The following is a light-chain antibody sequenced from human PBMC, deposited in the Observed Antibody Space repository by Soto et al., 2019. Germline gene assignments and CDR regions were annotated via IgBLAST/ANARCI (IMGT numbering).Light chain of an antibody. CDR1: QRVSND. J-gene: IGKJ2*01. Sequence: EIVMTQSPDTLSVSPGERVTLSCKASQRVSNDLAWYQQKPGQAPRLVIYGASTRATGIPARFSGGGSGTEFTLTISSLQSEDFAVYYCQQYETFGQGTKLEIK. CDR2: GAS. V-gene: IGKV3-15*01. CDR3: QQYET.